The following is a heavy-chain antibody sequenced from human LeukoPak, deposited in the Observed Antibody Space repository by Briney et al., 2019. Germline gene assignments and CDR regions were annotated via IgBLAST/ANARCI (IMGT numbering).Heavy chain of an antibody. Sequence: SVKVSCKVSGDTFTSHTLSWVRQAPGQGLQWMGGIFPLFDKTNYAQSFQGKVTITADKATSTAYMELTSLTPEDTAIYYCARDSSNLNLLHYWGQGTLLIVSS. J-gene: IGHJ4*02. CDR1: GDTFTSHT. CDR2: IFPLFDKT. CDR3: ARDSSNLNLLHY. V-gene: IGHV1-69*06. D-gene: IGHD1-20*01.